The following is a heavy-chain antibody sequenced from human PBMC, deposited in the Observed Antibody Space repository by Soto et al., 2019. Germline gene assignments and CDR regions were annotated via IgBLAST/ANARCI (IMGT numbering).Heavy chain of an antibody. J-gene: IGHJ6*02. V-gene: IGHV3-23*01. CDR1: GFTSSSYA. Sequence: GGSLRLSCAASGFTSSSYAMSWVRQAPGKGLEWVSAISGSGGSTYYADSVKGRFTISRDNSKNTLYLQMNSLRAEDTAVYYCAKGQVAKGYYYYYYGMDVWGQGTTVTVSS. CDR3: AKGQVAKGYYYYYYGMDV. D-gene: IGHD2-15*01. CDR2: ISGSGGST.